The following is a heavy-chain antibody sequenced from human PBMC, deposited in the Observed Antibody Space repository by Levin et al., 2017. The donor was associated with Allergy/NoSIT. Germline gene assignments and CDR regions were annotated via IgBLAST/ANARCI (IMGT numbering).Heavy chain of an antibody. Sequence: GESLKISCAASGFTFSSYGMHWVRQAPGKGLEWVAVIWYDGSNKYYADSVKGRFTISRDNSKNTLYLQMNSLRAEDTAVYYCAREALSNGMDVWGQGTTVTVSS. D-gene: IGHD3-16*02. J-gene: IGHJ6*02. CDR3: AREALSNGMDV. CDR2: IWYDGSNK. CDR1: GFTFSSYG. V-gene: IGHV3-33*01.